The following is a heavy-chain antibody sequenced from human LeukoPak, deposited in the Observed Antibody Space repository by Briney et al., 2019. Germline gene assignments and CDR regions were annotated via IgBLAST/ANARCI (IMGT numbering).Heavy chain of an antibody. CDR2: TYYRSKWYN. CDR3: AKVLLWFGEFQGFDP. J-gene: IGHJ5*02. CDR1: GDSVSSNSAA. Sequence: SQTLSLTCAISGDSVSSNSAAWNWIRQSPSRGLEWLGRTYYRSKWYNDYAVSVKSRITINPDTSKNQFSLQLNSVTPEDTAVYYCAKVLLWFGEFQGFDPWGQGTLVTVSS. D-gene: IGHD3-10*01. V-gene: IGHV6-1*01.